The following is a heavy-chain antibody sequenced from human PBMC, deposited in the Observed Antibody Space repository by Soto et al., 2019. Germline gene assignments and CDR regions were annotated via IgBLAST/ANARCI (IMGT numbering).Heavy chain of an antibody. V-gene: IGHV3-15*01. J-gene: IGHJ4*02. CDR2: IKSKTDGGTT. D-gene: IGHD3-22*01. Sequence: GGSLRLSCVASGFTFNNAWMSWVRQAPGKGLEWVGRIKSKTDGGTTDYAALVKGRFTISRDDSKTTLYLQMSGLKTEDTAVYYCTTAENYYDSSSFDYWGQGTLVTVSS. CDR3: TTAENYYDSSSFDY. CDR1: GFTFNNAW.